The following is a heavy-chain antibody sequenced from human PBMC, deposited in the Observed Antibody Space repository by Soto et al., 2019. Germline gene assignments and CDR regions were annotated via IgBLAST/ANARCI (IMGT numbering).Heavy chain of an antibody. J-gene: IGHJ4*02. CDR1: GYTFTCYG. V-gene: IGHV1-18*01. D-gene: IGHD3-22*01. CDR3: ASDQRPYYYDSSGYYHYFDY. Sequence: ASMKVSCKASGYTFTCYGISWVQQAPGQGLELMRWSSAYNGNKSYAQKLQGRVNMTTDTSTSTAYMELRSPRSDDTAVYYCASDQRPYYYDSSGYYHYFDYWGQGTLVTVSS. CDR2: SSAYNGNK.